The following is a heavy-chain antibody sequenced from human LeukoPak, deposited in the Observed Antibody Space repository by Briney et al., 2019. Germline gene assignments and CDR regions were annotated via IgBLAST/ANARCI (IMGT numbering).Heavy chain of an antibody. Sequence: GGSLKLSCAASGFTVITNDMSWVRQAPGKGLEWVSVLYSDGNTKYADSVQGRFTISRDNSKNTLYLEMNSLSPDDTAVYYCARGVEPLAANTLAYWGQGTLVTVSS. CDR1: GFTVITND. CDR2: LYSDGNT. V-gene: IGHV3-53*05. D-gene: IGHD1-14*01. J-gene: IGHJ4*02. CDR3: ARGVEPLAANTLAY.